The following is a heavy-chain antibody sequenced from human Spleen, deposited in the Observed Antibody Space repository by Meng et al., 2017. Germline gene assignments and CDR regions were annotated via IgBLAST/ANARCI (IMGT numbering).Heavy chain of an antibody. Sequence: ASVKVSCKVSGYTFIDDYVHWVQQAPGKGLEWVGLVDPENNGTTYAEKFQGRVIITADTSADTVYMELSSLTSEDTAVYYCARGGTTVTTWYYYYGMDVWGQGTTVTVSS. CDR1: GYTFIDDY. V-gene: IGHV1-69-2*01. CDR2: VDPENNGT. D-gene: IGHD4-17*01. CDR3: ARGGTTVTTWYYYYGMDV. J-gene: IGHJ6*02.